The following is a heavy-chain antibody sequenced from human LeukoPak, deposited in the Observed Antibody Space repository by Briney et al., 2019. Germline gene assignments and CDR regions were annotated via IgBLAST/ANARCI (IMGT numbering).Heavy chain of an antibody. CDR3: ARGRPLGANFWVY. CDR1: GFTFYEYG. CDR2: INWNGGST. V-gene: IGHV3-20*04. Sequence: GGSLRLSCAASGFTFYEYGMSWVRQAPGKGLEWVSGINWNGGSTAYADSVKGRFTISRDNAKNSLFLQMNSLRAEDTAVYYCARGRPLGANFWVYWGQGTLVTVSS. J-gene: IGHJ4*02. D-gene: IGHD3-16*01.